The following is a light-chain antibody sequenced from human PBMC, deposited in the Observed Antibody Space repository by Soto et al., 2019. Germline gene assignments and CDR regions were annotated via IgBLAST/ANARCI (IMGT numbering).Light chain of an antibody. Sequence: NFMLTQPHSVSESPGKTVTISYTGSSGSIASNYVQWYQQRPGSAPTTVIYEDNQRPSGVPDRFSGSIDSSSNSASLTISGLKTEDEADYYCQSYDSSIVVFGGGTKLTVL. V-gene: IGLV6-57*02. CDR3: QSYDSSIVV. CDR1: SGSIASNY. J-gene: IGLJ2*01. CDR2: EDN.